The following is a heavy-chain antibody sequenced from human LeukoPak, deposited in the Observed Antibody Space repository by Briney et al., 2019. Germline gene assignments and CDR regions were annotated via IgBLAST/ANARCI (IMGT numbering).Heavy chain of an antibody. CDR2: IIPIFGTA. J-gene: IGHJ5*02. Sequence: ASVKVSCKASGGTFSSYAISWVRQAPGQGLEWMGGIIPIFGTANYAQKFQGGVTITADESTSTAYMELSSLRSEDTAVYYCARDQPFGLYCSGGSCNNWFDPWGQGTLVTVSS. D-gene: IGHD2-15*01. CDR3: ARDQPFGLYCSGGSCNNWFDP. V-gene: IGHV1-69*13. CDR1: GGTFSSYA.